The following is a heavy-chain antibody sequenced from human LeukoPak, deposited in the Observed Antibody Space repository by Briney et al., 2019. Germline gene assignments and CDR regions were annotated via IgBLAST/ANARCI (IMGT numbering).Heavy chain of an antibody. CDR1: GGTFSSYA. J-gene: IGHJ4*02. CDR3: ATEIGYCSSTSCYDFDY. V-gene: IGHV1-69*06. Sequence: SVKVSCEASGGTFSSYAISWVRQAPGQGLEWMGGIIPIFGTANYAQKFQGRVTMTEDTSTDTAYMELSSLRSEDTAVYYCATEIGYCSSTSCYDFDYWGQGTLVTVSS. D-gene: IGHD2-2*01. CDR2: IIPIFGTA.